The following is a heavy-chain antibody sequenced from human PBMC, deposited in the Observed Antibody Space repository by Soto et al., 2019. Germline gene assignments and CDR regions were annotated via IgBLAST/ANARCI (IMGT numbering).Heavy chain of an antibody. V-gene: IGHV3-21*01. CDR2: ISSSSSYI. CDR3: ARELYDSSGFSIDY. Sequence: GGSLGLSCAASGFTFSSYSMNWVRRAPGKGLEWVSSISSSSSYIYYADSVKGRFTISRDNAKNSLYLQMNSLRAEDTAVYYCARELYDSSGFSIDYWGQGTLVTVSS. J-gene: IGHJ4*02. D-gene: IGHD3-22*01. CDR1: GFTFSSYS.